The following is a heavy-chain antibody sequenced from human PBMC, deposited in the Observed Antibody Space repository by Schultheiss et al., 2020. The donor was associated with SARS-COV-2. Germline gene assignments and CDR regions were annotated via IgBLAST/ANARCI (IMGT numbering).Heavy chain of an antibody. Sequence: GGSLRLSCAASGFTFSSYSMNWVRQAPGKGLEWVSYISSSSSTIYYADSVKGRFTISRDNAKNSLYLQMNSLRAEDTAVYYCARGDYYYYYYMDVWGKGTTVTVSS. J-gene: IGHJ6*03. V-gene: IGHV3-48*01. CDR2: ISSSSSTI. CDR3: ARGDYYYYYYMDV. CDR1: GFTFSSYS.